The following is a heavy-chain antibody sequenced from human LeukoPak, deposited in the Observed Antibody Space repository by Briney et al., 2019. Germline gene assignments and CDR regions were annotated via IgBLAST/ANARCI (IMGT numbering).Heavy chain of an antibody. CDR1: GFTFSNYG. CDR2: IQSDGSGK. CDR3: ARDTPGFGGDDFDY. Sequence: GGSLRLSCAASGFTFSNYGIHWVRQAPGKGLEWVAFIQSDGSGKYHADSVKGRFTVSRDNSKNTLYLQMNSLRVEDTAIYYCARDTPGFGGDDFDYWGQGTLVIVSS. V-gene: IGHV3-30*02. D-gene: IGHD2-21*01. J-gene: IGHJ4*02.